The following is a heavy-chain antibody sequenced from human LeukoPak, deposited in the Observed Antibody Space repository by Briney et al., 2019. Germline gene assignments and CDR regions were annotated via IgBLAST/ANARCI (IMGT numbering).Heavy chain of an antibody. V-gene: IGHV3-30*02. D-gene: IGHD3-22*01. CDR3: ARGRGSSAYYPYYFDY. CDR1: GFTFSSYG. Sequence: GGSLRLSCAASGFTFSSYGMHWVRQAPGKGLEWVAFIRYDGSNEYYADSVKGRFTISRDNAKNSLYLQMNSLRAEDTAVYYCARGRGSSAYYPYYFDYWGQGTLVTVSS. CDR2: IRYDGSNE. J-gene: IGHJ4*02.